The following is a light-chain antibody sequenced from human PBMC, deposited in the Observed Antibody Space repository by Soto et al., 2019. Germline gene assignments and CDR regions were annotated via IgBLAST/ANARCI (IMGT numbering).Light chain of an antibody. Sequence: QSARTQPASVSWSPGHSITISCTGGSSDIGGYNYVSWFQQHPGKAPKLMIYEVTNRPSGVSNRFSGSKSGSTASLTISGLQAEDEADYYCSSYTSSNTLVFGTGTKVTVL. CDR3: SSYTSSNTLV. J-gene: IGLJ1*01. CDR1: SSDIGGYNY. V-gene: IGLV2-14*01. CDR2: EVT.